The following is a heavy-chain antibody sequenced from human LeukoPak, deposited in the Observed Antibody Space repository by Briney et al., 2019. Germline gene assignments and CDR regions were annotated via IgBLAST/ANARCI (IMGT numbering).Heavy chain of an antibody. CDR1: GFTFSSYS. CDR3: ARGWEGYLDY. Sequence: PGGSLRLSCAASGFTFSSYSMDWVRQAPGKGLEWVSSISSSSSYIYYADSVKGRFTISRDNAKNSLYLQMNSLRAEDTAVYYCARGWEGYLDYWGRGTLVTVSS. D-gene: IGHD1-26*01. V-gene: IGHV3-21*01. CDR2: ISSSSSYI. J-gene: IGHJ4*02.